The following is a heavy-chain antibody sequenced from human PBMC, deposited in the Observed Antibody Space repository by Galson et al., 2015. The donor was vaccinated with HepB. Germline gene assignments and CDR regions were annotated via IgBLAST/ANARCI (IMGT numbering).Heavy chain of an antibody. V-gene: IGHV3-7*03. CDR1: GFTFSSYW. D-gene: IGHD4-11*01. CDR2: IKQDGSEK. CDR3: ARVRRPVTTDYFDY. Sequence: SLRLSCAASGFTFSSYWMSWVRQAPGKGLEWVANIKQDGSEKYYVDSVKGRFTISRDNAKNSLYLQMNSLRAEDTAVYYCARVRRPVTTDYFDYWGQGTLVTVSS. J-gene: IGHJ4*02.